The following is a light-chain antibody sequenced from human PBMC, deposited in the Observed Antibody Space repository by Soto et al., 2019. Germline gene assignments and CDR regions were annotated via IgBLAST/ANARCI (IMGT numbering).Light chain of an antibody. CDR1: SSDVGGYNY. CDR3: SSYAGGYNLV. CDR2: DVS. Sequence: QSVLTQPASVSGSPGQSITISCTGTSSDVGGYNYVSWYQQHPGKAPKLMIYDVSNRPPGVSNRFSGSKSGNTASLTISGLQAEDEADYYCSSYAGGYNLVFGTGTKVTVL. V-gene: IGLV2-14*01. J-gene: IGLJ1*01.